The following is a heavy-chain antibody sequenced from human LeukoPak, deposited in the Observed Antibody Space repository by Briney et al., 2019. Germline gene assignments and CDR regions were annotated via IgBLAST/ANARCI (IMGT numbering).Heavy chain of an antibody. CDR2: ISAYIGNT. V-gene: IGHV1-18*01. Sequence: ASVKVSCKASGYTFTSYGISWVRRAPGQGLEWLGWISAYIGNTNYAQKLQGRVTMTTDTSTSTAYMELRSLRSDDTAVYYCAREDPLLGISSMDVWGQGTTVTVSS. J-gene: IGHJ6*02. D-gene: IGHD7-27*01. CDR3: AREDPLLGISSMDV. CDR1: GYTFTSYG.